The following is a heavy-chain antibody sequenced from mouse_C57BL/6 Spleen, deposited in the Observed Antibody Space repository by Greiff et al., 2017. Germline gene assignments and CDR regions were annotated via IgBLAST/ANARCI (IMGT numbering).Heavy chain of an antibody. CDR1: GYTFTSYW. CDR2: IDPSDSYT. Sequence: QVQLKQPGAELVMPGASVKLSCQASGYTFTSYWMHWVKQRPGQGLEWIGEIDPSDSYTNYNQKFKGKSTLTVDKSSSTAYMQLSSLTSEDSAVYYCARKVSYYFDYWGQGTTLTVSS. J-gene: IGHJ2*01. D-gene: IGHD1-3*01. V-gene: IGHV1-69*01. CDR3: ARKVSYYFDY.